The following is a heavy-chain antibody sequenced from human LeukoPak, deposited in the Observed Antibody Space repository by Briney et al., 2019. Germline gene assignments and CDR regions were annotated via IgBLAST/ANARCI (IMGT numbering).Heavy chain of an antibody. CDR2: ISYDGSNK. J-gene: IGHJ6*02. D-gene: IGHD6-19*01. CDR3: ARDGYSSGYGNNYYYYGMDV. V-gene: IGHV3-30-3*01. CDR1: GFTFSSYA. Sequence: PPGGSLRLSCAASGFTFSSYAMHWVRQAPGKGLEWVAVISYDGSNKYYADSVKGRFTISRDNSKNTLYLQMNSLRAEDTAVYYCARDGYSSGYGNNYYYYGMDVWGQGTTVTVSS.